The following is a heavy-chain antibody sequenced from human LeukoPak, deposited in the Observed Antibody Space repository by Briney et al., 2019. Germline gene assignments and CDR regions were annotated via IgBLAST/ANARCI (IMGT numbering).Heavy chain of an antibody. D-gene: IGHD3-10*01. Sequence: SQTLSLTCAISGDSVSNNIATWNWVRQSPSRGLEWLGRTYYRSRWGNDYAISVKSRITINPDTSRNQFSLQLNSVRPEDTAVYYCVGDSDDYYWALDFWGQGTPVTVSS. CDR2: TYYRSRWGN. CDR3: VGDSDDYYWALDF. CDR1: GDSVSNNIAT. J-gene: IGHJ4*02. V-gene: IGHV6-1*01.